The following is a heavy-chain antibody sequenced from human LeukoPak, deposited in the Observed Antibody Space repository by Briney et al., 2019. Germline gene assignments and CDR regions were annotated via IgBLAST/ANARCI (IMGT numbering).Heavy chain of an antibody. J-gene: IGHJ4*02. CDR2: IKRDGSAK. CDR3: ARDPGRVPFDY. Sequence: GGSLRLSCEASAFTLRTYCMNWVRQAPGKGLEWVAKIKRDGSAKYYVDSVKGRFTISRDDAKNSLYLQMNSLRAEDTAVYYCARDPGRVPFDYWGQGTLVTVSS. CDR1: AFTLRTYC. V-gene: IGHV3-7*01. D-gene: IGHD1-14*01.